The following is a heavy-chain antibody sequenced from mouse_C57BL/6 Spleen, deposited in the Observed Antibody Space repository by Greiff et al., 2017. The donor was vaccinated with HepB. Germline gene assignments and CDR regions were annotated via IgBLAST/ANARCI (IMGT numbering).Heavy chain of an antibody. Sequence: QVQLQQSGPGLVAPSQCLSITCTVSGFSLTSYGVHWVRQPPGKGLEWLVVICSDGSTTYNTALKCRRTISKDNSKSKVFLKMNSLQTDDTAMYYCATDYDGSSYGYFDVWGTGTTVTVSS. CDR2: ICSDGST. V-gene: IGHV2-6*03. J-gene: IGHJ1*03. D-gene: IGHD1-1*01. CDR3: ATDYDGSSYGYFDV. CDR1: GFSLTSYG.